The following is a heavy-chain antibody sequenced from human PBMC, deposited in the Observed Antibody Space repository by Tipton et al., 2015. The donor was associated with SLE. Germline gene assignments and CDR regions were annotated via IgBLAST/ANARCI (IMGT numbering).Heavy chain of an antibody. V-gene: IGHV4-39*07. J-gene: IGHJ4*02. CDR3: ARREVLDS. CDR2: INHSGST. CDR1: GGSITSINYY. Sequence: GLVKPSETLSLTCTVSGGSITSINYYWGWIRQPPGKGLEWIGDINHSGSTNYNPSLMSRATISVDTSKTQLSLKLSSVTAADTAIYYCARREVLDSWGQGTLVTVSS.